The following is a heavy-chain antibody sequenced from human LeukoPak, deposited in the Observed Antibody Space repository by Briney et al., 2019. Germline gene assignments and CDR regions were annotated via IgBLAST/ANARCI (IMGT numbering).Heavy chain of an antibody. J-gene: IGHJ4*02. CDR2: IYYSGRT. D-gene: IGHD1-1*01. CDR1: GGSISSYY. CDR3: ARWNEGFDY. V-gene: IGHV4-59*01. Sequence: SETLSLTCTVSGGSISSYYWSWIRQPPGKGLEWIGYIYYSGRTNYNPSLKSRVTISVGTSKNQFSLKLSSVTAADTAVYYCARWNEGFDYWGQGTLVTVSS.